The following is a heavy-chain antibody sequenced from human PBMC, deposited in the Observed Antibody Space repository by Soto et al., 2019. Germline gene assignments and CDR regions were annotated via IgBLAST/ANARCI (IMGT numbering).Heavy chain of an antibody. J-gene: IGHJ4*02. CDR3: ARDTMVRGVITNGPSSF. CDR2: ISAYNGNT. D-gene: IGHD3-10*01. Sequence: QVQLVQSGAEVKKPGASVKVSCKASGYTFTSYGISWVRQAPGQGLEWMGWISAYNGNTNYAQKLQGRVTMTTDTSTSTAYMELRRLRSDDTAVYYCARDTMVRGVITNGPSSFWGQGTLVTVSS. CDR1: GYTFTSYG. V-gene: IGHV1-18*01.